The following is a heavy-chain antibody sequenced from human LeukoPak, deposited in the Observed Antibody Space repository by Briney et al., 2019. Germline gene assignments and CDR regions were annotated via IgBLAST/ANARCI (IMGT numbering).Heavy chain of an antibody. D-gene: IGHD3-10*01. J-gene: IGHJ4*02. CDR1: GYTFTSYA. CDR2: INAGNGNT. V-gene: IGHV1-3*01. Sequence: ASVKVSCKASGYTFTSYAMHWVRQAPGQRLEWMGWINAGNGNTKYSQKFQGRVTITRDTSASTAYMELSSLRSEDTAVYYCARDPPHYGSGRNYFDYWGQGTLVTVSS. CDR3: ARDPPHYGSGRNYFDY.